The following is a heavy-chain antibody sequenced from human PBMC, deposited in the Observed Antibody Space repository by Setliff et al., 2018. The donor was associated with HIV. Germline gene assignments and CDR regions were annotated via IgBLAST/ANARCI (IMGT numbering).Heavy chain of an antibody. D-gene: IGHD3-3*01. CDR2: IYYSGST. CDR3: AKEGGLYFGMLIHDAIDL. Sequence: SETLSLTCTVSGGSISSGDYYWSWIRQPPGKGLEWIGYIYYSGSTYYNPSLKSRVTISVDTSKNQFSLSLSSVTAADTAVYYCAKEGGLYFGMLIHDAIDLWGQGTMVTVSS. V-gene: IGHV4-30-4*08. J-gene: IGHJ3*01. CDR1: GGSISSGDYY.